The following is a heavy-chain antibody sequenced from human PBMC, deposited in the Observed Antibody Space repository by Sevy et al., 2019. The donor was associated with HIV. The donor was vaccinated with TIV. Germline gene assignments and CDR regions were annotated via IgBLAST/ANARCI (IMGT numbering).Heavy chain of an antibody. J-gene: IGHJ6*02. CDR1: GFSLTTSD. CDR3: ARGRKTTEEWLEELDYYYGLDV. Sequence: GGSLRLSCTTSGFSLTTSDMHWVRQAPGKGLEWVAYVRNDGSNKYYADSVRDRFTISRDSPKNTLYLQMNSLRDEDTAIYYCARGRKTTEEWLEELDYYYGLDVWGQGTTVTVSS. CDR2: VRNDGSNK. V-gene: IGHV3-30*02. D-gene: IGHD2-8*01.